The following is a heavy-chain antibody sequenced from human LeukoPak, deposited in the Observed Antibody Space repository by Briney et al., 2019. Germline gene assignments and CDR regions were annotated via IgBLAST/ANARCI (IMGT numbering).Heavy chain of an antibody. Sequence: SETLSLTCTVSGYSISSGYYWGWIRQPPGKGLEWIGSIYHSGSTYYNPSLKSRVTISVDTSKNQFSLKLSSVIAADTAVYYCARDPDDYWGQGTLVTVSS. CDR2: IYHSGST. J-gene: IGHJ4*02. CDR3: ARDPDDY. V-gene: IGHV4-38-2*02. CDR1: GYSISSGYY.